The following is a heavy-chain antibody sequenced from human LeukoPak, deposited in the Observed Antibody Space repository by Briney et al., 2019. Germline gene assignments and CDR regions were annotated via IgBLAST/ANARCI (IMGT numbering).Heavy chain of an antibody. CDR1: GFTFSSYE. CDR2: ISSSSSTI. J-gene: IGHJ4*02. D-gene: IGHD3-9*01. V-gene: IGHV3-48*01. Sequence: GGSLRLSCAPSGFTFSSYEMNWVRQAPGKGLEWVSYISSSSSTIYYADSVKGRFTISRDNSKNTLYLQMNSLRAEDTAVYYCTKERRRDDILTGSFSDWGQGILVTVSS. CDR3: TKERRRDDILTGSFSD.